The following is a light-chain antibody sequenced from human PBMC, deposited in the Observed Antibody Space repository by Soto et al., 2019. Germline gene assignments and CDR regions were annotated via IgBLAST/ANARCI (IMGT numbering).Light chain of an antibody. CDR1: QSISSW. Sequence: DIQMTQSPSTLSASVGDRVTITCRASQSISSWLDWYQQKPGKAPKLLIYDASSLESGVPSRFSGSGSGTEFTLTFSSLQPDDFATSYCQQYNSYSPVFGQGTKVEI. CDR2: DAS. CDR3: QQYNSYSPV. J-gene: IGKJ1*01. V-gene: IGKV1-5*01.